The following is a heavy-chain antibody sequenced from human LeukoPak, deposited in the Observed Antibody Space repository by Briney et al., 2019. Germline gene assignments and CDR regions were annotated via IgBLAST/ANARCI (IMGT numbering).Heavy chain of an antibody. CDR3: ARVSSYYYDSSGYYSDALDI. CDR1: GGSFSGYY. V-gene: IGHV4-59*01. D-gene: IGHD3-22*01. Sequence: SETLSLTCAVYGGSFSGYYWSWIRQPPGKGLEWIGYIYYSGSTNYNPSLKSRVTISVDTSKNQFSLKLSSVTAADTAVYYCARVSSYYYDSSGYYSDALDIWGQGTMVTVSS. CDR2: IYYSGST. J-gene: IGHJ3*02.